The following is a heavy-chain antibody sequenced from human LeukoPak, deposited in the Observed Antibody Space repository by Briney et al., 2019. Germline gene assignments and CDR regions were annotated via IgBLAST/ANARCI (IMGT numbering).Heavy chain of an antibody. V-gene: IGHV3-48*03. CDR3: ARELINFDY. Sequence: GGSLRLSCVASGFTFSSYEMNWVRQAPGKGLEWVSYISSSGSTIYYADSVKGRFTISRDNAKNSLYPQMNSLRAEDTAVYYCARELINFDYWGQGTLVTVSS. J-gene: IGHJ4*02. CDR2: ISSSGSTI. CDR1: GFTFSSYE. D-gene: IGHD2-8*01.